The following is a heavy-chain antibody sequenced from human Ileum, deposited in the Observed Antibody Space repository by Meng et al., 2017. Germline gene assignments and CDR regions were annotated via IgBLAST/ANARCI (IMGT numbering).Heavy chain of an antibody. CDR1: GGSISSTYW. CDR3: ARIDYGGNGIEKYYFDY. D-gene: IGHD4-23*01. CDR2: IHHSGST. J-gene: IGHJ4*02. Sequence: QAQLTQSGQGLVEPSGTLSLTCAVSGGSISSTYWWTWVRQSAGKGLEGIGEIHHSGSTNYNPSLKSRVTISVDKSKNQFSLNLRSVTAADTAVYYCARIDYGGNGIEKYYFDYWGQGTLVTVSS. V-gene: IGHV4-4*02.